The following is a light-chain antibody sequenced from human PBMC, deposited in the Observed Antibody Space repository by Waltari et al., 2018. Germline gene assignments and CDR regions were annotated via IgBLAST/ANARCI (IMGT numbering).Light chain of an antibody. CDR2: AAS. CDR1: QSISSY. V-gene: IGKV1-39*01. CDR3: QQSYSTPPVFT. J-gene: IGKJ3*01. Sequence: DIQMTQSPSSLSASVGDSVTITCRASQSISSYLNWYQQKPGKAPKLLIYAASSLQSGVPSRFSGSGSGTDFTLTISSLQPEDFATYYCQQSYSTPPVFTFGPGTKVDIK.